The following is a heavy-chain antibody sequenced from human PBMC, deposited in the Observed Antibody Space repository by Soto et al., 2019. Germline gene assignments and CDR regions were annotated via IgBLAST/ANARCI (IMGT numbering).Heavy chain of an antibody. J-gene: IGHJ5*01. CDR3: ATSNTTCPGCYS. CDR1: GVSISSGY. D-gene: IGHD2-2*01. V-gene: IGHV4-59*01. Sequence: QVQLQESGPGLVKPSETLSLTCIVSGVSISSGYCTWIRQSPGKGLEWIGYISHSGLRHYRASLPRRLTSSVGTSKNQFSLNLTSVTAADTAIYYCATSNTTCPGCYSWGHGTLVTGSS. CDR2: ISHSGLR.